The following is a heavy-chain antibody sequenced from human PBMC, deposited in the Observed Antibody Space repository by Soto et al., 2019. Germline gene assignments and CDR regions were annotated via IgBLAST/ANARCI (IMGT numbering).Heavy chain of an antibody. J-gene: IGHJ6*02. CDR3: ARPRTGKRWRQQLVLPYYYYYGRDV. Sequence: QVQLVQSGAEVKKPGSSVKVSCKASGGTFSSYAISWVRQAPGQGLEWMGGIIPIFGTANYAQKFQGRVTITADESTSTAYMELSSLRSEDTAVYYCARPRTGKRWRQQLVLPYYYYYGRDVWGQGTTVTVSS. CDR2: IIPIFGTA. V-gene: IGHV1-69*01. D-gene: IGHD6-13*01. CDR1: GGTFSSYA.